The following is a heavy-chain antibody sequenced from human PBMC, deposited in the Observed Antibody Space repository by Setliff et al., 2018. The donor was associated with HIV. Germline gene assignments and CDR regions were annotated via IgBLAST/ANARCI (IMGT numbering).Heavy chain of an antibody. D-gene: IGHD3-10*01. Sequence: KPSETLRLSCAASGFTVSSSYMSWVRQPPGKGLEWIGEIYHGGSTNYNPSLKSRVTMSVDTSKNQFSLKMSSVTAADTAVYYCARARGPEGYFDSWGQGTLVTVSS. V-gene: IGHV4-34*01. CDR1: GFTVSSSY. J-gene: IGHJ4*02. CDR3: ARARGPEGYFDS. CDR2: IYHGGST.